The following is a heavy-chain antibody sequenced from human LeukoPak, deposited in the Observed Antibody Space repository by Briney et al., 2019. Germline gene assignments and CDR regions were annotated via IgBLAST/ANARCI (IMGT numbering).Heavy chain of an antibody. J-gene: IGHJ4*02. CDR1: GFTFSSYW. CDR3: ARKGDSWYSYFDY. V-gene: IGHV3-7*01. D-gene: IGHD6-13*01. CDR2: IKQDGSEK. Sequence: GGPLRLSCAASGFTFSSYWMSWVRQAPGKGLEGVANIKQDGSEKYYVDSVKGRFTISRDNAKNSLYLQMNSLRAEDTAVYYCARKGDSWYSYFDYWGQGTLVTVSS.